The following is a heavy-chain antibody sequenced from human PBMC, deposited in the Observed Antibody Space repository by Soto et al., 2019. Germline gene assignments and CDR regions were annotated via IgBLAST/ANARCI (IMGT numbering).Heavy chain of an antibody. Sequence: QVQLVQSGAEVKKPGASVKVSCKASRYTFTSYYIHWVRQAPGQGLEWMGWINPNNGYTKYTQKFPDSVTVTRDTSISTAYLELTRLQSDDTAVYYCAKAKFDFWSGYWSPSLDFWGQGTLVTVSS. CDR2: INPNNGYT. CDR1: RYTFTSYY. J-gene: IGHJ4*02. CDR3: AKAKFDFWSGYWSPSLDF. V-gene: IGHV1-2*02. D-gene: IGHD3-3*01.